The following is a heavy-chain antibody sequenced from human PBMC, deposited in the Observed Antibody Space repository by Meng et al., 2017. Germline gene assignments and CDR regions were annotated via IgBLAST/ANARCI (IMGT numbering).Heavy chain of an antibody. CDR2: IWYDGSNK. CDR1: GFTFSSYG. CDR3: AREIGAYCGGDCYFRLPPRAERYAFDI. J-gene: IGHJ3*02. V-gene: IGHV3-33*01. Sequence: GESLKISCAASGFTFSSYGMHWVRQAPGKGLEWVAVIWYDGSNKYYADSVKGRFTISRDNSKNTLYLQMNSLRAEDTAVYYCAREIGAYCGGDCYFRLPPRAERYAFDIWGQGTMVTVSS. D-gene: IGHD2-21*02.